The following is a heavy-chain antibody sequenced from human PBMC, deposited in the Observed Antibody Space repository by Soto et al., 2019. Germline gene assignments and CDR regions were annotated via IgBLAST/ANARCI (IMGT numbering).Heavy chain of an antibody. Sequence: SRTLSLTCAISGDSVSSNSAAWNWVRQSPSRGLEWLGRTYYRSKWNNDYAVSVKRRITINPDTSKNQFSLQLNSVTPEDTAVYYWARGGGDSSSWYFDYWGQGNLVTFSS. J-gene: IGHJ4*02. CDR2: TYYRSKWNN. CDR3: ARGGGDSSSWYFDY. V-gene: IGHV6-1*01. D-gene: IGHD6-13*01. CDR1: GDSVSSNSAA.